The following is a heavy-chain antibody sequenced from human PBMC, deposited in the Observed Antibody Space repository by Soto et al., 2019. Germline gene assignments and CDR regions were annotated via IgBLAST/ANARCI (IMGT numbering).Heavy chain of an antibody. D-gene: IGHD5-12*01. CDR3: ARYSGYDGLDY. Sequence: SETLSLTCTVSGGSISSGDYYWSWIRQPPGKGLEWIGYIYYSGSTYYNPSLKSRVTISVDTSKNQFSLKLSSVTAADTAVYYCARYSGYDGLDYWGQGTLVTVSS. CDR2: IYYSGST. J-gene: IGHJ4*02. V-gene: IGHV4-30-4*01. CDR1: GGSISSGDYY.